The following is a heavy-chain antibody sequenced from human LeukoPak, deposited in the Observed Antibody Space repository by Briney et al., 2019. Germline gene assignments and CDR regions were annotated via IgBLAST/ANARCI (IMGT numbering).Heavy chain of an antibody. Sequence: GRSLRLSCAASGFTFSSYAMHWVRQAPGKGLEWVGVISYDGSNKYYADSVKGRFTISRDNSKSTLYLQMNSLRAEDTAVYYCARLGYCSGGSCYESYGMDVWGQGTTVTVSS. D-gene: IGHD2-15*01. CDR2: ISYDGSNK. CDR3: ARLGYCSGGSCYESYGMDV. J-gene: IGHJ6*02. CDR1: GFTFSSYA. V-gene: IGHV3-30*04.